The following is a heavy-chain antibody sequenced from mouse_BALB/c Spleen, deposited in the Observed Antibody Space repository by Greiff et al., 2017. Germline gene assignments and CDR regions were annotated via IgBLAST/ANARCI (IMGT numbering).Heavy chain of an antibody. CDR3: ARTVLYAMDY. CDR2: ISDGGSYT. Sequence: EVQLVESGGGLVKPGGSLKLSCAASGFTFSDYYMYWVRQTPEKRLEWVATISDGGSYTYYPDSVKGRFTISRDNAKNNLYLQMSSLKSEDTAMYYCARTVLYAMDYWGQGTSVTVSS. CDR1: GFTFSDYY. J-gene: IGHJ4*01. V-gene: IGHV5-4*02.